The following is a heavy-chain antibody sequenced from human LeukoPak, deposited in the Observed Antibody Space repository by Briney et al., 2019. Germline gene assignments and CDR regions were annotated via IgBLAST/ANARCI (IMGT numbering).Heavy chain of an antibody. D-gene: IGHD3-16*01. V-gene: IGHV4-34*01. Sequence: MTSEPLSLTCTVYGGSFSGYYWSWIRQPPGKGLEWTREINHIGSTNYNPTPKSRVTTSVDTTKNQFSLTLSSVPAADTAVYYCARGLRFYYYYMGVWGKGTKVTVSS. CDR3: ARGLRFYYYYMGV. CDR1: GGSFSGYY. CDR2: INHIGST. J-gene: IGHJ6*03.